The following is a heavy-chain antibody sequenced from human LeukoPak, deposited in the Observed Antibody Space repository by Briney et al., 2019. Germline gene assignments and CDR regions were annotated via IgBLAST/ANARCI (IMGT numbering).Heavy chain of an antibody. D-gene: IGHD1-14*01. CDR2: IFDNENT. CDR3: ARVTSTTTARAFDI. CDR1: SGSITSGGKS. J-gene: IGHJ3*02. Sequence: SETLSLTCTVSSGSITSGGKSWSWIRQPPGKGLEWLGNIFDNENTVYNPSLRSRLTISLDTSKSQFSLKLTSVTAADTAIYYCARVTSTTTARAFDIWGQGTMVTVSS. V-gene: IGHV4-30-4*07.